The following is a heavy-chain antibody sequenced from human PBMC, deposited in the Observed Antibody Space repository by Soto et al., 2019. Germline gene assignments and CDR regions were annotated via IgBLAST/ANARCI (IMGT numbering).Heavy chain of an antibody. CDR3: ARDPYSSSWYPHYYYYYYMDV. CDR1: GYTFTSYG. CDR2: ISAYNGNT. Sequence: ASVKVSCKASGYTFTSYGISWVRQAPGQGLEWMGWISAYNGNTNYAQKLQGRVTMTTDTSTSTAYMELRGLRSDDTAVYYCARDPYSSSWYPHYYYYYYMDVWGKGTTVTVSS. D-gene: IGHD6-13*01. V-gene: IGHV1-18*01. J-gene: IGHJ6*03.